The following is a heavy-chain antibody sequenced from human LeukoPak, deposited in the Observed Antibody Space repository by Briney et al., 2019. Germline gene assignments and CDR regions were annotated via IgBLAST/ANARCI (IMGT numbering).Heavy chain of an antibody. D-gene: IGHD3-22*01. V-gene: IGHV3-30*02. CDR3: AKDYYDSSGYYHAWYFDL. CDR1: GFTFSSYG. J-gene: IGHJ2*01. CDR2: IRYNVRNK. Sequence: GGSLRLSCAASGFTFSSYGMHWVRQAPGKGLEWVAFIRYNVRNKYYADSVKGRFTISRDNSKNTLYLQMNSLRAEDTAVYYCAKDYYDSSGYYHAWYFDLWGRGTLVTVSS.